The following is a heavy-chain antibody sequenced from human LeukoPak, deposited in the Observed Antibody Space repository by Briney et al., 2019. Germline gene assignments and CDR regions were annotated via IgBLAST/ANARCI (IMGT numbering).Heavy chain of an antibody. D-gene: IGHD3-10*01. Sequence: SETLSLTCTVSGGSISSSSYYWGWIRQPPGKGLEWIGSIYYSGSTYYNPSLKSRVTISVDTSKNQFSLKLSSVTAADTAVYYCARSHGVFDYWGQGTLVTVSS. CDR2: IYYSGST. V-gene: IGHV4-39*01. J-gene: IGHJ4*02. CDR1: GGSISSSSYY. CDR3: ARSHGVFDY.